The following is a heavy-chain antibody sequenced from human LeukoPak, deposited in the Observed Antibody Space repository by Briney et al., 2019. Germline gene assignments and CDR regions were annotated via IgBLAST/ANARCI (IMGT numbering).Heavy chain of an antibody. CDR3: ARALGPENAFDI. J-gene: IGHJ3*02. Sequence: SETLSLTCAVSGASISSNIWWSWVRQPPGKGLELIGEIHHSGSTNYNPSLKSRVTISVDRSKNQFSLKLSSVTAADTAVYYCARALGPENAFDIWGQGTMVTVSS. CDR2: IHHSGST. D-gene: IGHD3-10*01. CDR1: GASISSNIW. V-gene: IGHV4-4*02.